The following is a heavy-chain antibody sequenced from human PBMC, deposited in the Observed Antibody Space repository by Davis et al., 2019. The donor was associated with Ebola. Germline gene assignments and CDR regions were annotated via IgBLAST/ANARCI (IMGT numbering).Heavy chain of an antibody. Sequence: SETLSLTCTVSGGSISSYYWSWIRQPPGKGLEWIGYIYYSGSTNYNPSLKSRVTISVDTSKNQFSLKLSSVTAADTAVYFCARQASDCASGICQIGSGGWFDPWGPGTLVTVSS. J-gene: IGHJ5*02. CDR2: IYYSGST. D-gene: IGHD2-15*01. CDR1: GGSISSYY. CDR3: ARQASDCASGICQIGSGGWFDP. V-gene: IGHV4-59*01.